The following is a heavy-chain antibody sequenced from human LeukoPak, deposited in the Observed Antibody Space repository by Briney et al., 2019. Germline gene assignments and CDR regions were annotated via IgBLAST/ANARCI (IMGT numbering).Heavy chain of an antibody. CDR3: TKDRRQWVVPYFDS. CDR1: GFTFSTYA. D-gene: IGHD6-19*01. V-gene: IGHV3-23*01. J-gene: IGHJ4*02. CDR2: ISSGGNT. Sequence: GGSLRLSCAASGFTFSTYAMSWVRHTPGKGLEWVSGISSGGNTQYTDSVKGRFTVSRDNSKNTLHLQMDSLRAEVTAIYYCTKDRRQWVVPYFDSWGQGTVVTVSS.